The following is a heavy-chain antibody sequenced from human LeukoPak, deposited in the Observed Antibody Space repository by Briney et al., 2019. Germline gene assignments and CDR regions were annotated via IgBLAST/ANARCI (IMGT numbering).Heavy chain of an antibody. CDR1: GGSFSGYY. Sequence: PSETLSLTCAVYGGSFSGYYWSWIRQPPGKGLEWIGEINHSGSTNYSPSLKSRVTISVDTSKNQFSLKLSSVTAADTAVYYCARGLEDYCSGGSCYTSWFDPWGQGTLVTVSS. V-gene: IGHV4-34*01. CDR2: INHSGST. D-gene: IGHD2-15*01. J-gene: IGHJ5*02. CDR3: ARGLEDYCSGGSCYTSWFDP.